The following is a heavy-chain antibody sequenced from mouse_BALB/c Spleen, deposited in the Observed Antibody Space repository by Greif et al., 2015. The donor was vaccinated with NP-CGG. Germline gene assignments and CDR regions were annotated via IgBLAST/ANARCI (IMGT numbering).Heavy chain of an antibody. D-gene: IGHD1-1*01. CDR2: ISDGGSYT. V-gene: IGHV5-4*02. CDR3: ASGSIFDY. J-gene: IGHJ2*01. CDR1: GFTFSDYY. Sequence: EVHLVESGGGLVKPGGSLKLSCAASGFTFSDYYMYWVRQTPEKRLEWVATISDGGSYTYYPDSVKGRFTISRDNAKNNLYLQLSSLKSEDTAMYYCASGSIFDYWGQGTTLTVSS.